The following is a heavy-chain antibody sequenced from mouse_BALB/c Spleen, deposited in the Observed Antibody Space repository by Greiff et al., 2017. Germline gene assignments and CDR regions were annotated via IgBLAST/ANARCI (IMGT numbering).Heavy chain of an antibody. J-gene: IGHJ4*01. Sequence: QVQLQQPGAELVRPGASVKLSCKASGYTFTSYWINWVKQRPGQGLEWIGNIYPSDSYTNYNQKFKDKATLTVDKSSSTAYMQLSSTTSEDSAVYYGTRSGDEDYYAMDYWGQGTSVTVSS. CDR1: GYTFTSYW. CDR2: IYPSDSYT. D-gene: IGHD3-2*02. V-gene: IGHV1-69*02. CDR3: TRSGDEDYYAMDY.